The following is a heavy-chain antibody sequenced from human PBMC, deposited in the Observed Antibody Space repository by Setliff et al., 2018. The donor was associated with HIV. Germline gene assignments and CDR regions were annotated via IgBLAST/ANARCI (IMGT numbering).Heavy chain of an antibody. J-gene: IGHJ3*02. CDR3: SRSPKGRYGDYVYAFDI. CDR1: GDSISTYY. D-gene: IGHD4-17*01. Sequence: SEPLSLTCTVSGDSISTYYWSWIRQPPGKGLEWIGYIYISGRTSYNPSLKSRVTISVDTSKNQFSLKLSSVTAADTAIYYCSRSPKGRYGDYVYAFDIWGQGTMVTVS. CDR2: IYISGRT. V-gene: IGHV4-4*09.